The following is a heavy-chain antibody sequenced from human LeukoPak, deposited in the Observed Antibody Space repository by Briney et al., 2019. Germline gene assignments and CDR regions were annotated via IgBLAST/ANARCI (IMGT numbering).Heavy chain of an antibody. CDR3: ARDGTTVIDFDY. CDR2: IKQDGSEK. D-gene: IGHD4-17*01. J-gene: IGHJ4*02. CDR1: GFSFNRYW. V-gene: IGHV3-7*01. Sequence: GGSLRLSCVVSGFSFNRYWMSRVRQAPGEGLEWVANIKQDGSEKNYVDSAKGRFTLSRDNAKNSLYLQMNSLRVEDTAVYYCARDGTTVIDFDYWGQGTLVTVSS.